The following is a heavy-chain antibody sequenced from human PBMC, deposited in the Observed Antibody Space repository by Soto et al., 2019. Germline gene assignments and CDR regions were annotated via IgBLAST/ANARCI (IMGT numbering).Heavy chain of an antibody. CDR3: AKDRNYPRDYFHY. J-gene: IGHJ4*02. Sequence: EVQLLESGGGLVQPGGSLRLSCAASGFTFSSYALSWVRQAPGKGLEWVSAISANGQGIYYADSVRGRFTISRDNSKNIIFLHMDSLRAEDTAVYYCAKDRNYPRDYFHYWGQGTLVTVSS. CDR2: ISANGQGI. CDR1: GFTFSSYA. D-gene: IGHD1-7*01. V-gene: IGHV3-23*01.